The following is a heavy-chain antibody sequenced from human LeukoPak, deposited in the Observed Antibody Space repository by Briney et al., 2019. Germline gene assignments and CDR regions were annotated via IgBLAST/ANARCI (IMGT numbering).Heavy chain of an antibody. D-gene: IGHD3-22*01. CDR2: ISYDGSNK. J-gene: IGHJ3*02. CDR3: AKDTDPVLMIVVVMDAFDI. V-gene: IGHV3-30*18. Sequence: GGSLRLSCAASGFTFSSYGMHWVRQAPGKGLEWVAVISYDGSNKYYADSVKGRFTISRDNSKNTLYLQMNSLRAEDTAVYYCAKDTDPVLMIVVVMDAFDIWGQGTMVTVSS. CDR1: GFTFSSYG.